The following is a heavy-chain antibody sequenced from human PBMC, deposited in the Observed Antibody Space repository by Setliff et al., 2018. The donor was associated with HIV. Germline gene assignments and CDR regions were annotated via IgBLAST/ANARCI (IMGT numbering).Heavy chain of an antibody. Sequence: PGESLKISCQGSGYSFTGYWVGWVRQVAGKGLEWMGMVHPVDSDVRYSPSSEGQVTISADKSTSTAYLQWTGLKASDTAMYYCARIGDTSGYYFYIFELWGQGTMVTVSS. D-gene: IGHD3-22*01. J-gene: IGHJ3*01. CDR1: GYSFTGYW. V-gene: IGHV5-51*01. CDR3: ARIGDTSGYYFYIFEL. CDR2: VHPVDSDV.